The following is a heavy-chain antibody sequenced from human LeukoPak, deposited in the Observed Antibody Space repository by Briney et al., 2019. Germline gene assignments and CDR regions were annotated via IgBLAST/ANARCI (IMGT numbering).Heavy chain of an antibody. CDR2: IYYSGST. D-gene: IGHD3-16*02. Sequence: SETLSLTCTVSGGSVSSGSYYWSWLRQPPGKGLEWTGYIYYSGSTNYNPSLKSRVTISVDTSKNQFSLKLSSVTAADTAVYYCATGGRLSRTFDIWGQGTMVTVSS. CDR1: GGSVSSGSYY. V-gene: IGHV4-61*01. J-gene: IGHJ3*02. CDR3: ATGGRLSRTFDI.